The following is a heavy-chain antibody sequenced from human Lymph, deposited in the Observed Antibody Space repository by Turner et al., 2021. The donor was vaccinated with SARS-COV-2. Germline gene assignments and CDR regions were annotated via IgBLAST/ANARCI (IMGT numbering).Heavy chain of an antibody. D-gene: IGHD7-27*01. CDR3: ARVWVRWWYFDL. V-gene: IGHV4-34*01. J-gene: IGHJ2*01. CDR2: INHRRST. CDR1: GRSFSGYY. Sequence: QVQLQQWGAGLLKPSETLSLTCAVYGRSFSGYYWSWIRQPPGKGMEWIGEINHRRSTNYNPSIKSRVTISEEKSKKKFSLKLSAVTAADTAVYYCARVWVRWWYFDLWGRGTLVTVSS.